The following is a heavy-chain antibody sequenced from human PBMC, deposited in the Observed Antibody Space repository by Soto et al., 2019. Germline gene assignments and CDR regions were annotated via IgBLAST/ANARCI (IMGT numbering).Heavy chain of an antibody. CDR3: EKVGIYCTNCVCRGY. CDR1: GFTFSSYA. J-gene: IGHJ4*02. CDR2: ISGSGGST. D-gene: IGHD2-8*01. Sequence: EVQLLESGGGLVQPGGSLRLSCAASGFTFSSYAMSWVRQAPGKGLEWVSGISGSGGSTYYADSVKGRFTISRDNSKNTLFVQMNSLRVEDKAVYYCEKVGIYCTNCVCRGYWGQGTLVTVSS. V-gene: IGHV3-23*01.